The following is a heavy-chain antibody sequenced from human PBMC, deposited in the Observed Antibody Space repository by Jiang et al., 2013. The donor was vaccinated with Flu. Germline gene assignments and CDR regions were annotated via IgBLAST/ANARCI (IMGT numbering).Heavy chain of an antibody. CDR2: VIPSLGVA. CDR1: GGTFSSYA. Sequence: SGAEVKKPGSSVKVSCETSGGTFSSYAISWVRRAPGQGLDWMGRVIPSLGVAHYAQNFQDRVTITADKSTGAVYMEVSSLRSEDTAVYYCAKETIEMPTTDLVFNYHGMDVWGKGTTCHRLL. V-gene: IGHV1-69*04. CDR3: AKETIEMPTTDLVFNYHGMDV. J-gene: IGHJ6*04. D-gene: IGHD5-24*01.